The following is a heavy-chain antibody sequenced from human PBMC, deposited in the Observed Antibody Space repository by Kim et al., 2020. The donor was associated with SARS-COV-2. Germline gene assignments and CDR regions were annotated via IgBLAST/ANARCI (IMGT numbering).Heavy chain of an antibody. Sequence: GGSLRLSCAASGFTFDDYAMHWVRQAPGKGLEWVSGISWNSGSIGYADSVKGRFTISRDNAKNSLYLQMNSLRAEDTALYYCAKDMWGPPNWNYGKRKNDAFDIWGQGTMVTVSS. D-gene: IGHD1-7*01. CDR2: ISWNSGSI. J-gene: IGHJ3*02. V-gene: IGHV3-9*01. CDR3: AKDMWGPPNWNYGKRKNDAFDI. CDR1: GFTFDDYA.